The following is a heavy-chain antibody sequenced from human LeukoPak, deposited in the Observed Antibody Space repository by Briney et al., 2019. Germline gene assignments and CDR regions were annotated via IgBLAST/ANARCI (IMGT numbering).Heavy chain of an antibody. CDR2: ISYDGSNK. D-gene: IGHD4-17*01. Sequence: GGSLRLSCAASGFTFSSYAMHWVRQAPGKGLEWVAVISYDGSNKYYADSVKGRFTISRDNSKNTLYLQMNSLRAEDTAVYYCARDQNYGPPDRPSTFDYWGQGTLVTASS. J-gene: IGHJ4*02. CDR3: ARDQNYGPPDRPSTFDY. V-gene: IGHV3-30*01. CDR1: GFTFSSYA.